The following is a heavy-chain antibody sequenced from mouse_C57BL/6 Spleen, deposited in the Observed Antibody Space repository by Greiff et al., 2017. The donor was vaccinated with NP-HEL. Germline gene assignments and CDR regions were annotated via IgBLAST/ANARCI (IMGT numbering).Heavy chain of an antibody. CDR1: GYTFTDYY. V-gene: IGHV1-76*01. CDR2: IYPGSGNT. D-gene: IGHD1-1*01. CDR3: ARSGVTTVVAPDY. J-gene: IGHJ2*01. Sequence: QLQQSGAELVRPGASVKLSCKASGYTFTDYYINWVKQRPGQGLEWIARIYPGSGNTYYNEKFKGKATLTAEKSSSTAYMQLSSLTSEDSAVYFCARSGVTTVVAPDYWGQSTTLTVSS.